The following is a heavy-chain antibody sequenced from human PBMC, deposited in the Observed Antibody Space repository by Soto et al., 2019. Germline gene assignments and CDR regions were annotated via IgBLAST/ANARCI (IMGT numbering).Heavy chain of an antibody. CDR3: ASTIAAAGSADY. Sequence: GESLKSAGKGSGYSFTSYWISWVRQMRGKGLEGMGRICPSDSYPNYSPSFQGHVTISADKSISTAYLQWSSLKASDTAMYYCASTIAAAGSADYWGQGTLVTVSS. D-gene: IGHD6-13*01. V-gene: IGHV5-10-1*01. CDR1: GYSFTSYW. CDR2: ICPSDSYP. J-gene: IGHJ4*02.